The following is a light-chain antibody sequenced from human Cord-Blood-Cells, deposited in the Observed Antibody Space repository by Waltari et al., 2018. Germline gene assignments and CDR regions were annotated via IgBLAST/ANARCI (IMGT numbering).Light chain of an antibody. V-gene: IGKV1-8*01. CDR3: QQYYSYPWT. CDR2: AAS. J-gene: IGKJ1*01. Sequence: AIRMTQSPSSFSASTGDRVTITCRASQGISSYLAWYQQKPGKAPKLLIYAASTLQSVAPSRFSGSGSGTDFTLTISCLQSEDFATYYCQQYYSYPWTFGQGTKVEIK. CDR1: QGISSY.